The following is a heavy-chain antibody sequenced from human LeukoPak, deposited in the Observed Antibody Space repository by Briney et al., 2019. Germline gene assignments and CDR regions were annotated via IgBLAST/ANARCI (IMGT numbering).Heavy chain of an antibody. J-gene: IGHJ4*02. V-gene: IGHV1-46*01. CDR3: ARGREVAGTVGY. Sequence: ASVKVSCKASGYTFTTYYMHWVRQAPGQGLEWMGIINPSGSKTYYAQKFQGRVTTTRDMSTSTVYMELSSLRSEDTAVYYCARGREVAGTVGYWGQGTLVTVSS. D-gene: IGHD6-19*01. CDR1: GYTFTTYY. CDR2: INPSGSKT.